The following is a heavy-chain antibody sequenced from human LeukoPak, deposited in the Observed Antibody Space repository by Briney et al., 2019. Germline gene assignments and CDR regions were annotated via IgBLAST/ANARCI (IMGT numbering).Heavy chain of an antibody. CDR2: IDPSDSYT. J-gene: IGHJ4*02. D-gene: IGHD3-10*01. CDR3: ARLPKLWFGEFLY. CDR1: GYSFNSYW. Sequence: GESLEISCKGSGYSFNSYWIRRVRQMPGKGLEWMGRIDPSDSYTNYSPSFQGHVTISADRSISTAYLQWSSLKASDTAMYYCARLPKLWFGEFLYWGQGTLVTVCS. V-gene: IGHV5-10-1*01.